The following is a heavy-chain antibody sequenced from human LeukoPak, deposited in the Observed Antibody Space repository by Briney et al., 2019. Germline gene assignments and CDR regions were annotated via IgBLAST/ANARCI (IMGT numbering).Heavy chain of an antibody. CDR3: ARHLPYSNYLSPLDY. Sequence: SETLSLTCTVSGGSVSSSTFYWGWIRQPPGKGLEWIGTISYSGSTYYNSSLKSRVTISVDTSKNQFSLKLRSVTAADTAVYYSARHLPYSNYLSPLDYWGQGTLVTVSS. J-gene: IGHJ4*02. CDR1: GGSVSSSTFY. CDR2: ISYSGST. D-gene: IGHD4-11*01. V-gene: IGHV4-39*01.